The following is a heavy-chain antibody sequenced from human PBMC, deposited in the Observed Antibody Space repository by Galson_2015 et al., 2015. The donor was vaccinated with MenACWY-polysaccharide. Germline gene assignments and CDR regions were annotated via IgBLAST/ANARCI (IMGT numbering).Heavy chain of an antibody. D-gene: IGHD6-6*01. J-gene: IGHJ4*02. CDR3: ARDEYSSSFHYFDY. Sequence: SVKVSCKASGYTFSSYAMHWVRQAPGQGLEWMGWINAGNGNTKYSQKLQGRVTITRDTSASTAYMELSSLRSEDTAVYYCARDEYSSSFHYFDYWGQGTLVTVSS. V-gene: IGHV1-3*01. CDR2: INAGNGNT. CDR1: GYTFSSYA.